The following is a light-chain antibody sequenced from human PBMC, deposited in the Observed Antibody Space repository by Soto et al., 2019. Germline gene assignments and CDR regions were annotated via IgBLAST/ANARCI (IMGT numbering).Light chain of an antibody. CDR1: SSNIGSNT. CDR2: SNN. V-gene: IGLV1-44*01. Sequence: QAVVTQPPSESGTPGQRVTISCSGSSSNIGSNTVNWYQQLPGTAPKLLIYSNNQRPSGVPDRFSGSKSGPSASLAISGLQSEDEADYYCAAWDDSLNGWVFGGGTQLTVL. J-gene: IGLJ3*02. CDR3: AAWDDSLNGWV.